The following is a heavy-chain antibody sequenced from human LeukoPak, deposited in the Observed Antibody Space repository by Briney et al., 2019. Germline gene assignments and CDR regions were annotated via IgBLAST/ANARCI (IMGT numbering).Heavy chain of an antibody. CDR2: IKQDGSEK. J-gene: IGHJ5*02. CDR1: GFTFSSYW. Sequence: GGSLRLSCAASGFTFSSYWMSWVRQAPGKGLEWVANIKQDGSEKYYVDSVKGRFTISRDNAKNSLYLQMNSLRGEDTGVYYCARDQDGPGATVDHWGQGTLVTVSS. D-gene: IGHD1-26*01. V-gene: IGHV3-7*01. CDR3: ARDQDGPGATVDH.